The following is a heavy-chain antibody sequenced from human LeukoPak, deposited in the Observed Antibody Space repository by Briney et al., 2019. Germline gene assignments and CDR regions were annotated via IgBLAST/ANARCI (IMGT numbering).Heavy chain of an antibody. CDR1: GGTFSSYA. CDR2: IIPIFGTA. D-gene: IGHD1-26*01. Sequence: GASVKVSCKASGGTFSSYAISWVRQAPGQGLEWMGGIIPIFGTANYAQKFQGRVTITADESTSTAYMELSSLRSEDTAVYYCARVLTAGATESWFDPWGQGTLVTVSS. J-gene: IGHJ5*02. V-gene: IGHV1-69*13. CDR3: ARVLTAGATESWFDP.